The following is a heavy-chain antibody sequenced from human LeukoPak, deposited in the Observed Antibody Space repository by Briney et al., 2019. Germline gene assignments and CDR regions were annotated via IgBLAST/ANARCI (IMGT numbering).Heavy chain of an antibody. D-gene: IGHD3-22*01. CDR1: GFTISSYA. J-gene: IGHJ4*02. CDR2: ISGSGVST. Sequence: GGSLRLSCAASGFTISSYAMSWVRQAPGKGLEWVSAISGSGVSTYYADSVKGRFTISRDNSKNTLYLQMNSLRAEDTAVYYCAKDRVYYYDSSGYYRPLGGFDYWGQGTLVTVSS. V-gene: IGHV3-23*01. CDR3: AKDRVYYYDSSGYYRPLGGFDY.